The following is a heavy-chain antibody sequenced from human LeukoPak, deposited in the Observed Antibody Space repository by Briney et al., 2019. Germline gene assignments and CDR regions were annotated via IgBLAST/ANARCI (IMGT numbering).Heavy chain of an antibody. Sequence: PSQTLSLTCTVSGGSISSGDYYWSWIRQPPGKGLEWIGYIYYSGSTYYNPSLKIRVTISVDTSKNQFSMKLRSVTSADTAVYFGARHWYGGFDFNPFDIWGQGTVVTVSS. V-gene: IGHV4-30-4*01. J-gene: IGHJ3*02. D-gene: IGHD1-26*01. CDR3: ARHWYGGFDFNPFDI. CDR1: GGSISSGDYY. CDR2: IYYSGST.